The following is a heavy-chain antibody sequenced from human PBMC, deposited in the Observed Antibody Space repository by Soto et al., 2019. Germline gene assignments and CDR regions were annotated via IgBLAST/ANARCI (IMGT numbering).Heavy chain of an antibody. CDR2: ISYDGSNT. CDR1: GFTFSSYG. CDR3: AKTRYSNSEYYFDY. V-gene: IGHV3-30*18. J-gene: IGHJ4*02. D-gene: IGHD4-4*01. Sequence: GGSLRLSCAASGFTFSSYGMHWVRQAPGKGLEWVAVISYDGSNTYYADSVKGRFTISIDNSKNTLYLQMNSLRAEDTAVYYCAKTRYSNSEYYFDYWGQGTLVTVSA.